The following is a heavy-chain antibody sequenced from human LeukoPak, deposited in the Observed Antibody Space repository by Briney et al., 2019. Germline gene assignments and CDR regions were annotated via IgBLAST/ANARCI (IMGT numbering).Heavy chain of an antibody. CDR3: ARLAYYYDSSGYGYFDY. CDR1: GYSFTSYR. V-gene: IGHV5-51*01. Sequence: GESLKISCKGSGYSFTSYRIGWVRQMPGKGLEWMGIIYPGDSDTRYSPSFQGQVTISADKSISTAYLQWSSLKASDTAMYYCARLAYYYDSSGYGYFDYWGQGTLVTVSS. D-gene: IGHD3-22*01. J-gene: IGHJ4*02. CDR2: IYPGDSDT.